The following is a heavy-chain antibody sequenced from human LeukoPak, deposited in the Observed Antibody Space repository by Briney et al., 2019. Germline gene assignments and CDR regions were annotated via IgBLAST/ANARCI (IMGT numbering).Heavy chain of an antibody. V-gene: IGHV3-49*04. Sequence: PGGSLRLSCTASGFTFGDYAMSWVRQAPGKGLEWVGFIRSKAYGGTTEYAASVKGRFTISRDDSKSIAYLQMNSLKTEDTAVYYCTRTYYYSSGSYGAFDYWGQGTLVTVSS. CDR3: TRTYYYSSGSYGAFDY. J-gene: IGHJ4*02. CDR1: GFTFGDYA. D-gene: IGHD3-10*01. CDR2: IRSKAYGGTT.